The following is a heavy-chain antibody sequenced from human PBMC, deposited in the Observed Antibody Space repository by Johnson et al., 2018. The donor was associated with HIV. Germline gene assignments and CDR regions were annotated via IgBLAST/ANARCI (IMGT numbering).Heavy chain of an antibody. Sequence: VQLVESGGGVVQPGGTLRLSCVVSGFTFRNYWMEWVRQAPGKGLEWVSVIYSGGSTYYADSVKGRFTISRDNAKNSLYLQMNSLRAEDTAVYYCARAEGLTGRNAFDIWGQGTMVTVSS. CDR3: ARAEGLTGRNAFDI. V-gene: IGHV3-66*01. CDR2: IYSGGST. D-gene: IGHD1-20*01. CDR1: GFTFRNYW. J-gene: IGHJ3*02.